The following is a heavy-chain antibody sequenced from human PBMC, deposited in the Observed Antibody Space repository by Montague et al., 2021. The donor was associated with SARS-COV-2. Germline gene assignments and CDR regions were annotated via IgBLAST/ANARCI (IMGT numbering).Heavy chain of an antibody. CDR3: ARDPGYTSFTRWYFDL. CDR2: IYSSGST. V-gene: IGHV4-61*02. Sequence: TLSLTCSVSGGSINTGGYYWNWIRQSAVKGLEWIGRIYSSGSTNSRPSLKIRVTISLDTSKNQFSLWMSSVTAADTAVYYCARDPGYTSFTRWYFDLWGPGTLVTVSS. D-gene: IGHD5-18*01. CDR1: GGSINTGGYY. J-gene: IGHJ2*01.